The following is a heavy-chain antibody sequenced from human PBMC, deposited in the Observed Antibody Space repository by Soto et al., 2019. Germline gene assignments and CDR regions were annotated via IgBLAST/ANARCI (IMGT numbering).Heavy chain of an antibody. CDR2: IYHSGST. CDR1: GGSISSGGYS. J-gene: IGHJ3*02. CDR3: ARGGYYDSSGYYQDAFDI. D-gene: IGHD3-22*01. Sequence: SETLSLTCAVSGGSISSGGYSWSWIRQPPGKGLEWIGYIYHSGSTYYNPSLKSRVTISVDRSKNQFSLKLSSVTAADTDVYYCARGGYYDSSGYYQDAFDIWGQGTMVTVSS. V-gene: IGHV4-30-2*01.